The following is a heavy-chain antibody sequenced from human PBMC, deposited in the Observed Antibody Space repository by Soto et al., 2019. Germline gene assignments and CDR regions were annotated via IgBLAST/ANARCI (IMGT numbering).Heavy chain of an antibody. V-gene: IGHV4-34*01. CDR2: INHSGST. J-gene: IGHJ5*02. D-gene: IGHD2-15*01. CDR1: GGSFSGYY. CDR3: ARGLGCSGGSCYSSNWFDP. Sequence: ETLSLTCAVYGGSFSGYYWSWIRQPPGKGLEWIGEINHSGSTNYNPSLKSRVTISVDTSKNQFSLKLSSVTAADTAVYYCARGLGCSGGSCYSSNWFDPWGQGTLVTVSS.